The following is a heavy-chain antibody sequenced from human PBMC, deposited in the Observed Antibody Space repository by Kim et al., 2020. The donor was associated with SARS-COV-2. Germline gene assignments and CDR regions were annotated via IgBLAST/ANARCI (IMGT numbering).Heavy chain of an antibody. CDR2: ISGDGGST. Sequence: GGSLRLSCAVSGFTFDDYAMHWVRQAPGKGLEWVSLISGDGGSTYYADSVKGRFTISRDNSKNSLYLQMNSLRTEDTALYYCAKDMLPAKYYYGSGSYLYYYYYGMDVWGQGTTVTVSS. V-gene: IGHV3-43*02. CDR1: GFTFDDYA. CDR3: AKDMLPAKYYYGSGSYLYYYYYGMDV. J-gene: IGHJ6*02. D-gene: IGHD3-10*01.